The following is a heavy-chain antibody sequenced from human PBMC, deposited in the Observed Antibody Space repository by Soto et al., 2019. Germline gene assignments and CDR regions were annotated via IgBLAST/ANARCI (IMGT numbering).Heavy chain of an antibody. V-gene: IGHV1-69*01. CDR2: IIPIFGTA. CDR3: AGQSQYDYDSSGYLAFDI. CDR1: GGTFSSYA. Sequence: QVQLVQSGAEVKKPGSSVKVSCKASGGTFSSYAISWVRQAPGQGLEWMGGIIPIFGTANYAQKFQGRVTITADESTSTAYMELSSLRAEYTAVYYCAGQSQYDYDSSGYLAFDIWGQGTMVTVSS. J-gene: IGHJ3*02. D-gene: IGHD3-22*01.